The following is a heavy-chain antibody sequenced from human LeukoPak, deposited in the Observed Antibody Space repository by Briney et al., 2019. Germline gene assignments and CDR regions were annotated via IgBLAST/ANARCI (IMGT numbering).Heavy chain of an antibody. Sequence: GGSLRLSCAASGFTFSSYGMHWVRQAPGKGLEWVAFIRYDGSNKYYADSVKGRFTISRDNAKKSLYLQMNSLRAEDTAVYYCASQKWARLPFDSWGQGTLVTVSS. J-gene: IGHJ4*02. CDR2: IRYDGSNK. CDR1: GFTFSSYG. CDR3: ASQKWARLPFDS. D-gene: IGHD1-26*01. V-gene: IGHV3-30*02.